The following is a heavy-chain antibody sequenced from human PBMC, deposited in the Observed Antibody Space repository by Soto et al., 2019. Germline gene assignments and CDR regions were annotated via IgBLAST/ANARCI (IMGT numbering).Heavy chain of an antibody. CDR3: VGGQYYFDY. J-gene: IGHJ4*02. D-gene: IGHD3-10*01. CDR2: ISYDGSDK. V-gene: IGHV3-30*03. CDR1: GFPFTSYG. Sequence: QVQLVESGGGVVQPGRSLRLSCAASGFPFTSYGMHWVREGPDKGLEWVAIISYDGSDKYYADPVKGRFIISRDNSKTTLYLQMNSLRPEDTALYYCVGGQYYFDYRGQGTLVIVSS.